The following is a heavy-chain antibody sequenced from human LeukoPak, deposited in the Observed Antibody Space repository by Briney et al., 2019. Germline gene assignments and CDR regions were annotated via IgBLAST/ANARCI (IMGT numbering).Heavy chain of an antibody. CDR2: IYPRDSDT. V-gene: IGHV5-51*01. Sequence: GESLKISCEASGYTLTHQWIGWVRQMPGTGLEWVGIIYPRDSDTIYSPSFQGHVTISADTSINTAYLEWRSLEASDTAMYYCARHSDVVGAIWGQGTQVTVSS. J-gene: IGHJ4*02. CDR1: GYTLTHQW. CDR3: ARHSDVVGAI. D-gene: IGHD3-16*01.